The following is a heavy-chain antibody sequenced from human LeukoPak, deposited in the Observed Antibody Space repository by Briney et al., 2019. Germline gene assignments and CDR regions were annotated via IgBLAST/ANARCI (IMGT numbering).Heavy chain of an antibody. D-gene: IGHD6-13*01. V-gene: IGHV4-34*01. Sequence: SETLSLTCAVYGGSFSGYYWSWIRQPPGKGLDWIGEINHSGSTNYNPSLKSRVTISVDTSKNQFSRKLSSVTAADTALYYFASGEEGSRYFCYWGQGTLVTVSS. CDR2: INHSGST. CDR3: ASGEEGSRYFCY. J-gene: IGHJ4*02. CDR1: GGSFSGYY.